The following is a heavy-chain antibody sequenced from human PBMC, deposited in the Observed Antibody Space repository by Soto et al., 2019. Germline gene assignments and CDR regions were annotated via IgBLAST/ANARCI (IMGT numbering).Heavy chain of an antibody. D-gene: IGHD2-2*01. J-gene: IGHJ6*03. Sequence: SETLSLTCTVSGGSISSYYWSWIRQPPGKGLEWIGYIYYSGSTNYNPSLKSRVTISVDTSKNQFSLKLSSVTAADTAVYYCARVMTQRPFVPAAMFSYSYYYMDVWGKGTTVTVSS. CDR1: GGSISSYY. CDR3: ARVMTQRPFVPAAMFSYSYYYMDV. CDR2: IYYSGST. V-gene: IGHV4-59*01.